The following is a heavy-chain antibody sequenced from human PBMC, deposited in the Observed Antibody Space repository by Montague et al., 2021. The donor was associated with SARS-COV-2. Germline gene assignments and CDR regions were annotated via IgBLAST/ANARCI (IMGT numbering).Heavy chain of an antibody. J-gene: IGHJ4*02. CDR3: AGGMGGSYLYYFDY. Sequence: SETLSLTCTVSGGSISSYYCCWIWQPPGKGLELIGTIYNCGSTNSNSYPNIRVTILVDMSTYQFPLTLSSVTAADTAAYYCAGGMGGSYLYYFDYWGQGTLVTVSS. V-gene: IGHV4-59*01. CDR2: IYNCGST. CDR1: GGSISSYY. D-gene: IGHD1-26*01.